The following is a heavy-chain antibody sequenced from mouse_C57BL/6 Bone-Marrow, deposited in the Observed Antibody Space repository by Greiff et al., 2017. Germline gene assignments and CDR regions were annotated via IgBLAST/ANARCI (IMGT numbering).Heavy chain of an antibody. V-gene: IGHV2-2*01. Sequence: QVQLKESGPGLVQPSQSLSITCTVSGFSLTRYGVHWVRQSPGKGLEWLGVIWSGGSTDYNAAFISRLSISKDNSKSQVFFKMNSLQADDTAIYYCARNFYYGYGYYAMDYWGQGTSVTVSS. CDR2: IWSGGST. J-gene: IGHJ4*01. CDR1: GFSLTRYG. CDR3: ARNFYYGYGYYAMDY. D-gene: IGHD2-2*01.